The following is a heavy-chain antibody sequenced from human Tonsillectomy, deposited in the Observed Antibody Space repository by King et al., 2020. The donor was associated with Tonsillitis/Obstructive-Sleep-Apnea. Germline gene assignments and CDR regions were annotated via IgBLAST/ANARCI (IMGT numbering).Heavy chain of an antibody. V-gene: IGHV3-30*04. J-gene: IGHJ4*02. D-gene: IGHD3-9*01. Sequence: VQLVESGGGVVQSGRSLRLSCAASGFTFNIYTMHWVRQAPGKGLEWVAVISYDGSNKYYADSVKGRFTISRDNSKNTLYLQMNILRAEDTAVYYCASDPTGYFDWSLGLTTFDYWGQGTLVTVSS. CDR3: ASDPTGYFDWSLGLTTFDY. CDR2: ISYDGSNK. CDR1: GFTFNIYT.